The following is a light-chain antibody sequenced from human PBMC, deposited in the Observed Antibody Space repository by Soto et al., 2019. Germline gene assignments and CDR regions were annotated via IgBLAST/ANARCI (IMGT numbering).Light chain of an antibody. CDR2: EGS. Sequence: QSALTQPASVSGSPGQSITISCTGTRSDVGNYNLVSWYQQRPGKAPKLMIYEGSKRPSGVSNRFSGSKSGSTASLTISGLQAADEADYYCCSYAGSSSYVFGTGTKGTVL. CDR3: CSYAGSSSYV. V-gene: IGLV2-23*01. CDR1: RSDVGNYNL. J-gene: IGLJ1*01.